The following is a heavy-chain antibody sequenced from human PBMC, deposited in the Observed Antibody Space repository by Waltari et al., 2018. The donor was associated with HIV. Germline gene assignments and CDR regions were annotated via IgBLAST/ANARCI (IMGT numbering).Heavy chain of an antibody. J-gene: IGHJ2*01. CDR2: IRSKANSYAT. V-gene: IGHV3-73*02. CDR3: TRTDYDGWYVDL. CDR1: GFTFSGSA. Sequence: EVQLVESGGGLVQPGGSLKLSCAASGFTFSGSAMHWVRQASGKGLEWVGRIRSKANSYATADAASVKGRFTISRDDSKNTAYLQMNSLKTEDTAVYYCTRTDYDGWYVDLWGRGTLVTVSS. D-gene: IGHD3-3*01.